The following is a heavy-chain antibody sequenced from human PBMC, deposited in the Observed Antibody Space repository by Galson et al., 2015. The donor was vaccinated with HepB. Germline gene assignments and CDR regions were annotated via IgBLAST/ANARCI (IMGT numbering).Heavy chain of an antibody. CDR1: GYTFTSYG. CDR2: ISAYNGNT. Sequence: SVKVSCKASGYTFTSYGISWVRQAPGQGLEWMGWISAYNGNTNYAQKLQGRVTMTTDTSTSTAYMELRSLRSDDTAVYYCARDWMTTVTTRGSWFDPWGQGTLVTVSS. CDR3: ARDWMTTVTTRGSWFDP. D-gene: IGHD4-11*01. V-gene: IGHV1-18*01. J-gene: IGHJ5*02.